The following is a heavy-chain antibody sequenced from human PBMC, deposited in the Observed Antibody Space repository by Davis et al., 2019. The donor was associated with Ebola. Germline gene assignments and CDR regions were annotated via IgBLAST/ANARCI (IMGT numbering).Heavy chain of an antibody. D-gene: IGHD3-10*01. CDR3: ARPPRYYGSGSYDY. J-gene: IGHJ4*02. CDR1: GYTFTGYY. Sequence: ASAQVSCKASGYTFTGYYMHWVRQAPGQGLEWMGWINPNSGGTNYAQKFQGWVTMTRDTSISTAYMELSRLRSEDTAVYYCARPPRYYGSGSYDYWGQGTLVSGSA. CDR2: INPNSGGT. V-gene: IGHV1-2*04.